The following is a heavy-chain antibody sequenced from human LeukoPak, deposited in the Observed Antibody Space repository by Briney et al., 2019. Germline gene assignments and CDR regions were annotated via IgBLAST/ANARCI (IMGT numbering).Heavy chain of an antibody. J-gene: IGHJ4*02. CDR3: AKLGFDSSGSHSLVDY. Sequence: GGSLRLSCAASGFTFSSYGMHWVRQAPAKGLEWAGLVSYDGSKKFYADFVKGRFSISRDNSKNTLYVQMNSLGAEDTALYYCAKLGFDSSGSHSLVDYWGQGTPVTVSS. CDR1: GFTFSSYG. D-gene: IGHD3-22*01. CDR2: VSYDGSKK. V-gene: IGHV3-30*18.